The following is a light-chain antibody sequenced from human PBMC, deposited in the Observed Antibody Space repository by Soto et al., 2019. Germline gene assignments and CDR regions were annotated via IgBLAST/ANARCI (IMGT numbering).Light chain of an antibody. CDR2: KAS. V-gene: IGKV1-5*03. Sequence: DIQMTQSPSTLSASVGDRVTITCRASQSISSWLAWYQQKPGKAPKLLIYKASSLESGVPSRFSGSGSGTEFTLTISSLRPDDFANYYCQQYNSYPLTFGGGTKLDI. CDR1: QSISSW. J-gene: IGKJ4*01. CDR3: QQYNSYPLT.